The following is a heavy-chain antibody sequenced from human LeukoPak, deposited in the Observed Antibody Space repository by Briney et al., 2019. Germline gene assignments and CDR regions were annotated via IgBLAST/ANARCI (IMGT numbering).Heavy chain of an antibody. CDR2: INPNSGGT. J-gene: IGHJ3*02. CDR1: GYTFTGYY. V-gene: IGHV1-2*02. D-gene: IGHD6-19*01. Sequence: ASVKVSCKASGYTFTGYYMHWVRQAPGQGLEWMGWINPNSGGTNYAQKFQGRVTMTRDTSISTAYMELSRLRSDDTAVYYCAREKTPTGIAVAGVSDDAFDIWGQGTMVTVSS. CDR3: AREKTPTGIAVAGVSDDAFDI.